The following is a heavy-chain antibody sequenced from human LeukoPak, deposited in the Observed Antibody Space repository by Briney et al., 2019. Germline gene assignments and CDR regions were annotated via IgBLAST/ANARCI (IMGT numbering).Heavy chain of an antibody. CDR1: GFTFSSYS. Sequence: GRSLRLSCAASGFTFSSYSMNWVRQAPGKGLEWVSSISSSSSYIYYADSVKGRFTISRDNAKNSLYLQMNSLRAEDTAVYYCARDSIVTTGENFDYWGQGTLVTVSS. CDR2: ISSSSSYI. V-gene: IGHV3-21*01. CDR3: ARDSIVTTGENFDY. D-gene: IGHD4-17*01. J-gene: IGHJ4*02.